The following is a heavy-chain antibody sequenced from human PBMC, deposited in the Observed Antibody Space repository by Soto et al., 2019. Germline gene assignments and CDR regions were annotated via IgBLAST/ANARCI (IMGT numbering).Heavy chain of an antibody. V-gene: IGHV2-5*02. J-gene: IGHJ4*02. CDR3: ALGMAARPFDS. CDR2: IYWDDDE. CDR1: GFSLTTTGVG. D-gene: IGHD6-6*01. Sequence: QISLKESGPALVKPTQTLTLTCSFSGFSLTTTGVGVGWIRQPPGKALEWLALIYWDDDERYNPSLKNRLTIPKDTSKNLFVLTMTNVDPVDTATYYCALGMAARPFDSWGQGTLVTVSS.